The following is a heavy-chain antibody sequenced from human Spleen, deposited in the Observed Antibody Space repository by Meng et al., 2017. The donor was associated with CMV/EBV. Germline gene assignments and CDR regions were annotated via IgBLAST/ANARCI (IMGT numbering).Heavy chain of an antibody. J-gene: IGHJ6*02. CDR1: GYTFTGYY. Sequence: ASVKVSCKASGYTFTGYYMHWVRQAPGQGLEWMGWINPNSGGTNYAQKFQGRVTMTRDTSINTAYMEVTRLRSDDTAVYYCARELVGVIAIRTFYYYGMDVRGQGTTVTVSS. CDR3: ARELVGVIAIRTFYYYGMDV. V-gene: IGHV1-2*02. CDR2: INPNSGGT. D-gene: IGHD2-21*01.